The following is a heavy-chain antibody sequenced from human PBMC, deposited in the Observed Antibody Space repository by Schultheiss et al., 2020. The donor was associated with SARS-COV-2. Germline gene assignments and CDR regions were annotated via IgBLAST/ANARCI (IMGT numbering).Heavy chain of an antibody. Sequence: GGSLRLSCAASGFTFSSYGMHWVRQAPGKGLEWVSSISSSSSYIYYADSVKGRFTISRDNAKNSLYLQMNSLRAEDTAVYYCARGQYDSSGYYHFWGQGTLVTVSS. CDR3: ARGQYDSSGYYHF. V-gene: IGHV3-21*01. CDR1: GFTFSSYG. J-gene: IGHJ4*02. CDR2: ISSSSSYI. D-gene: IGHD3-22*01.